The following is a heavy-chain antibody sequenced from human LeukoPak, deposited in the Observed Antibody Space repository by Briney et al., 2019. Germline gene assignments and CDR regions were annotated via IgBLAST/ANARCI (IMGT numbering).Heavy chain of an antibody. V-gene: IGHV4-31*03. J-gene: IGHJ4*02. CDR1: GGSISSGAYY. D-gene: IGHD6-19*01. CDR2: IYYSGST. Sequence: SETLSLTCTVSGGSISSGAYYWSWIRQPPGNGLEWIGYIYYSGSTYYNPSLKSRVTISVDTSKNQFSLKLSSVTAADTAVYYCARVSPGIAVDNDFDYWGQGTLVTVSS. CDR3: ARVSPGIAVDNDFDY.